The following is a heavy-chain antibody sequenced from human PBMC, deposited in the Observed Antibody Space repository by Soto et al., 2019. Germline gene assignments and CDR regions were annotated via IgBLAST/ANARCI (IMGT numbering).Heavy chain of an antibody. J-gene: IGHJ4*02. CDR2: ISSSSSYI. Sequence: EVQLVESGGGLVKPGGSLRLSCAASGFTFSSYSMNWVRQAPGKGLEWVSSISSSSSYIYYADSVKGRFTISRDNAKNSLYLQMNSLRAEDTAVYYCASPSARFGDYWGQGTLVTVSS. CDR1: GFTFSSYS. D-gene: IGHD3-10*01. CDR3: ASPSARFGDY. V-gene: IGHV3-21*01.